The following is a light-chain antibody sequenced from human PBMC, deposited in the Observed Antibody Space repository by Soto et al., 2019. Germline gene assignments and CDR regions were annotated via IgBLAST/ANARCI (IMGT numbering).Light chain of an antibody. V-gene: IGKV3-20*01. Sequence: EIVLTQSPGTLSLSPGERATLSCRASQSGSSSYLAWYQQKPGQAPRLLIYATSNRATGIPDRFSGSGSGTAFTLTITRLEPEDFAVYYCQQYGSSWTFGQGTKVEIK. J-gene: IGKJ1*01. CDR3: QQYGSSWT. CDR2: ATS. CDR1: QSGSSSY.